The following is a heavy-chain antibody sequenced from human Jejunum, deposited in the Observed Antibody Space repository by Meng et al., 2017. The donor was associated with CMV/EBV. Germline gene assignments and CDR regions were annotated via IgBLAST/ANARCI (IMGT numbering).Heavy chain of an antibody. D-gene: IGHD3-3*01. CDR1: GGSITNYY. V-gene: IGHV4-59*01. Sequence: QGQRQESGPGLVKPSETLSLTCTVSGGSITNYYWSWIRQPPGKGLEWIGNIYYSGTTSYNPSLQSRVTISVDMSKNQFSLKLSSVTAADTAVYYCAWDIANFLNKWGQGALVTVSS. J-gene: IGHJ4*02. CDR2: IYYSGTT. CDR3: AWDIANFLNK.